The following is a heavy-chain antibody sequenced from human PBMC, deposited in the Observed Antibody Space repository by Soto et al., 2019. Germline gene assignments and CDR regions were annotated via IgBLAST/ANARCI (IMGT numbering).Heavy chain of an antibody. D-gene: IGHD3-22*01. Sequence: GGSLRLSCAASGFTFSSYAMSWVRQAPGKGLEWVSAISGSGGSTYYADSVKGRFTISRDNSKNTLYLQMNSLRAEDTAVYYCAKDHNYYDSSGYGYLQHWGQGTLVTVSS. CDR1: GFTFSSYA. V-gene: IGHV3-23*01. CDR2: ISGSGGST. J-gene: IGHJ1*01. CDR3: AKDHNYYDSSGYGYLQH.